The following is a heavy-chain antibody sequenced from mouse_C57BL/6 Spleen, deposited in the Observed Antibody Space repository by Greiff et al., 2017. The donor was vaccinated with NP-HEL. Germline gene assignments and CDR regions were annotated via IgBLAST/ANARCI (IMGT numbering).Heavy chain of an antibody. J-gene: IGHJ1*03. Sequence: EVQGVESGGGLVQPGGSLKLSCAASGFTFSDYGMAWVRQAPRKGPEWVAFISNLAYSIYYADTVTGRFTISRENAKNTLYLEMSSLRSEDTAMYYCARDYGSSYRYFDVWGTGTTVTVSS. V-gene: IGHV5-15*01. D-gene: IGHD1-1*01. CDR3: ARDYGSSYRYFDV. CDR1: GFTFSDYG. CDR2: ISNLAYSI.